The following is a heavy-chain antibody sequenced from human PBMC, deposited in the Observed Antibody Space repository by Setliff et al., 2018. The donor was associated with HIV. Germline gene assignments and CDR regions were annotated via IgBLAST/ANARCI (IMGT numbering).Heavy chain of an antibody. CDR1: GGSFSNYY. Sequence: PSETLSLTCAVYGGSFSNYYWSWIRQTPGEGPEWIGEINHSEITKYNPSFESRVTISLDTSKNQFSLKLTSVTAADTSVYYCARKGVDLYFGVDAFDMWGQGTMVTVSS. D-gene: IGHD3-10*01. V-gene: IGHV4-34*01. CDR2: INHSEIT. J-gene: IGHJ3*02. CDR3: ARKGVDLYFGVDAFDM.